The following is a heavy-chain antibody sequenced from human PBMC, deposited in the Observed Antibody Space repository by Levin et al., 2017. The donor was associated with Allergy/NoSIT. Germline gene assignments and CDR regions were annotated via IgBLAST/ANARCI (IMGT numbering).Heavy chain of an antibody. V-gene: IGHV4-4*02. CDR1: GGSISSSNW. J-gene: IGHJ4*02. CDR2: IYHSGST. Sequence: NASETLSLTCAVSGGSISSSNWWSWVRQPPGKGLEWIGEIYHSGSTNYNPSLKSRVTISVDKSKKQFSLKLSSVTAADTAVYYCARGDHDHSTLFDYWGQGTLVTVSS. D-gene: IGHD2/OR15-2a*01. CDR3: ARGDHDHSTLFDY.